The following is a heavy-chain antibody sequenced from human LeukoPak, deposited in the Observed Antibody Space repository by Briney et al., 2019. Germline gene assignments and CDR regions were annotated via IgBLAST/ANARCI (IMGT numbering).Heavy chain of an antibody. J-gene: IGHJ5*02. CDR3: ARDGCPTTKSGCVGNWFDP. CDR2: MYYTGST. CDR1: GGSISSYY. V-gene: IGHV4-59*01. Sequence: SETLSLTCTVSGGSISSYYWSWIRQPPGKGPEWIGYMYYTGSTNYNPSLKSRLTISVDTSKNQFSLRLSSVTAADTAVYYCARDGCPTTKSGCVGNWFDPWGQGTLVTVSS. D-gene: IGHD1-26*01.